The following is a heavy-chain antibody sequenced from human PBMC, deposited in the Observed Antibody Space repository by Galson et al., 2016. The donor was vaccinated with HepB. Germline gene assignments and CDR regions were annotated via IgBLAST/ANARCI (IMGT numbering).Heavy chain of an antibody. Sequence: SETLSLTCNVSGDSVNSGLYYWNWIRQPPGKGLEFIANIYHTGTTDYTPSLRSRASISLDMSKNQFSLSLTSLTAADTAVYFCAREAAFYGSGAYHNGLDSWGQGSLVIVSS. J-gene: IGHJ4*02. CDR2: IYHTGTT. CDR3: AREAAFYGSGAYHNGLDS. CDR1: GDSVNSGLYY. V-gene: IGHV4-61*01. D-gene: IGHD3-10*01.